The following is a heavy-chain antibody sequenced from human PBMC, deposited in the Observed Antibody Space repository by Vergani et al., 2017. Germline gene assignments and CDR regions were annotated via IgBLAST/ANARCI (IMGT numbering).Heavy chain of an antibody. CDR2: IHHSGAT. CDR1: GGSITNNF. Sequence: QVQLQESGPGLVKPSETLSLTCTVSGGSITNNFWSWIRRPPGKGLEWIGYIHHSGATNSKSSLRSRVSISIDTSKNQFSLKLSSVTAADTAVYYCARTRFTMVRGAWFDPWGQGTLVTVSS. CDR3: ARTRFTMVRGAWFDP. D-gene: IGHD3-10*01. J-gene: IGHJ5*02. V-gene: IGHV4-59*12.